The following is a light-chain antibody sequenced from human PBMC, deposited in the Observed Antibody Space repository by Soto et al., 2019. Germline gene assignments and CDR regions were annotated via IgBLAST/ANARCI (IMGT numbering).Light chain of an antibody. V-gene: IGKV1-39*01. J-gene: IGKJ2*03. CDR1: QDIANF. CDR3: HQSLSSPYS. CDR2: AAS. Sequence: IQMTQSPSSLSASVGDRVTITCRASQDIANFLHWYQHKPGKAPRLLIYAASNLQRGVASRFSGRGSGTDFTLTINSLEPEDFASYYCHQSLSSPYSFGPGTKVEIK.